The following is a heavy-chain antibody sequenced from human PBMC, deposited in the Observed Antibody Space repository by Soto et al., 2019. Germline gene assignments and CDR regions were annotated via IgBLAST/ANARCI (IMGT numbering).Heavy chain of an antibody. J-gene: IGHJ4*02. V-gene: IGHV4-34*01. CDR3: ARAPKVSGSAQTRPDF. CDR2: ISPSGTT. CDR1: SGSLSGYY. D-gene: IGHD6-6*01. Sequence: SATLSLTCSLYSGSLSGYYWSWIRQPPGKGLEWIGEISPSGTTNYSPSLKSRVSITFDTSKNQFSLNLTSLTAADTAVYYCARAPKVSGSAQTRPDFWGQGSLVTVSS.